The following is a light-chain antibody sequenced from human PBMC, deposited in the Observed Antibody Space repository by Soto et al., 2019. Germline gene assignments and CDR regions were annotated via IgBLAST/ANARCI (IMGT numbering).Light chain of an antibody. CDR2: EVT. CDR1: SSDVGGYNY. J-gene: IGLJ1*01. V-gene: IGLV2-8*01. Sequence: QSVLTQPPSASGSPGQSVTISCTGTSSDVGGYNYVSWYQQHPGKAPKLLIYEVTKRPSGVPDRFAGSKSGNPASLTISGLQTEDEADYHCSSYAGYNNYVFGSGTKVTVL. CDR3: SSYAGYNNYV.